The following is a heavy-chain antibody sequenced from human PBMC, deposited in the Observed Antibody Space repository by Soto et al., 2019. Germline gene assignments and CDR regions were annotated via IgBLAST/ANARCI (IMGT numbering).Heavy chain of an antibody. Sequence: QVQLVQSGAEVKKPGASVKVSCKASGYTFSSYGISWVRQAPGQGLEWMGWISGYNGNTNYAQKLQGRVTMTIDTSTSTGYMELRSLRSDDTAVCYCARDRGGDGMDVWGQGTTVTVSS. CDR1: GYTFSSYG. D-gene: IGHD3-16*01. CDR3: ARDRGGDGMDV. CDR2: ISGYNGNT. V-gene: IGHV1-18*01. J-gene: IGHJ6*02.